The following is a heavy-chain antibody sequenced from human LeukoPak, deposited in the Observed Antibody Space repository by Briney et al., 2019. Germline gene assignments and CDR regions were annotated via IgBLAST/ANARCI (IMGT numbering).Heavy chain of an antibody. V-gene: IGHV4-59*01. Sequence: SETLSLTCTVSGGSISSYYWSWIRQPPGKGLEWIGYIYYSGSTNYNPSLKSRVTISVDTSKNQFSLKLSSVTAADTAVYYCASGSGYYYDDAFDIWGQGTMVTVSS. D-gene: IGHD3-22*01. CDR1: GGSISSYY. CDR3: ASGSGYYYDDAFDI. J-gene: IGHJ3*02. CDR2: IYYSGST.